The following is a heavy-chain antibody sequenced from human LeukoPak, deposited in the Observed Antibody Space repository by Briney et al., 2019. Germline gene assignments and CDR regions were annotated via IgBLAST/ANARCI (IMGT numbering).Heavy chain of an antibody. V-gene: IGHV3-30*18. CDR3: AKVRKDTAMDPYYFDY. J-gene: IGHJ4*02. CDR2: TSYDGSHT. CDR1: GFTFSTFG. D-gene: IGHD5-18*01. Sequence: GGSLRLSCAASGFTFSTFGMNWVRQAPGKGLEWVAVTSYDGSHTYYADSVKGRFIISRDNSKNTVYLQMNSLRAEDTAVYYCAKVRKDTAMDPYYFDYWGQGTLVTVSS.